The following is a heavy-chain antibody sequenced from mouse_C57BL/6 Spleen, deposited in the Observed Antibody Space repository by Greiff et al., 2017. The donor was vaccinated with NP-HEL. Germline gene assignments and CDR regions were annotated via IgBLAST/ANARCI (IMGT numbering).Heavy chain of an antibody. CDR1: GYAFTNYL. Sequence: QVQLKESGAELVRPGTSVKVSCKASGYAFTNYLIEWVKQRPGQGLEWIGVINPGSGGTNYNEKFKGKATLTADKSSSTAYMQLSSLTSEDSAVYFCARESITTNAMDYWGQGTSVTVSS. J-gene: IGHJ4*01. CDR2: INPGSGGT. V-gene: IGHV1-54*01. D-gene: IGHD1-1*01. CDR3: ARESITTNAMDY.